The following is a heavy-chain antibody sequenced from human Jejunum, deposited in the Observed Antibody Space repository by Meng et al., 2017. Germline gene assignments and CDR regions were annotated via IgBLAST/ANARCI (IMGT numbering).Heavy chain of an antibody. CDR1: GFTFTTYG. CDR2: IWYDERSE. Sequence: GESLKISCAASGFTFTTYGMNWLRQAPGKGLEWVAMIWYDERSESYAASVKGRFTISRDNSKNTHYLQMNSLRVEDTAVYYCARGPGSGTYFSWFDPWGQGNLVNVAS. D-gene: IGHD3-10*01. V-gene: IGHV3-33*01. CDR3: ARGPGSGTYFSWFDP. J-gene: IGHJ5*02.